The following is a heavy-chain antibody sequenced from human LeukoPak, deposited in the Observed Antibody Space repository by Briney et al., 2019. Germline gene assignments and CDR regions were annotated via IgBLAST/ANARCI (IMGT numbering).Heavy chain of an antibody. CDR1: GYTFTSYG. CDR2: ISAYNGNT. J-gene: IGHJ4*02. D-gene: IGHD6-19*01. Sequence: ASVKVSCKASGYTFTSYGISWVRQAPGQGLEGMGWISAYNGNTNYAQKLQGRVTMTTDTSTSTAYMELRSLRSDDTAVYYCAREGRYSSGWYLGYYFDYWGQGTLVTVSS. CDR3: AREGRYSSGWYLGYYFDY. V-gene: IGHV1-18*01.